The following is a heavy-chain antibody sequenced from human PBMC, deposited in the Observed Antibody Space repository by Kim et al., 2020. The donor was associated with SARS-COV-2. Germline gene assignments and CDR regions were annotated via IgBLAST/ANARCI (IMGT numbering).Heavy chain of an antibody. Sequence: SETLSLTCAVYGGSFSGYYWSWIRQPPGKGLEWIGEINHSGSTNYNPSLKSRVTISVDTSKNQFSLKLSSVTAADTAVYYCARTKKGGYYGMDVWGQGTTVTVSS. CDR2: INHSGST. V-gene: IGHV4-34*01. J-gene: IGHJ6*02. D-gene: IGHD2-15*01. CDR3: ARTKKGGYYGMDV. CDR1: GGSFSGYY.